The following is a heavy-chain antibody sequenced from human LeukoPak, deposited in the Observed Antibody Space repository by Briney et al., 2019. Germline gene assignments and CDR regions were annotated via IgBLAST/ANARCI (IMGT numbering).Heavy chain of an antibody. CDR1: GFTFSSYS. Sequence: GGSLRLSCAASGFTFSSYSMNWVRQAPGKGLEWVAFIRYDESNKYYADSVKGRFTISRDNSKNTLYLQMNSLRAEDTAVYYCASLGVSGSYALYGFDYWGQGTLVTVSS. CDR3: ASLGVSGSYALYGFDY. V-gene: IGHV3-30*02. CDR2: IRYDESNK. D-gene: IGHD1-26*01. J-gene: IGHJ4*02.